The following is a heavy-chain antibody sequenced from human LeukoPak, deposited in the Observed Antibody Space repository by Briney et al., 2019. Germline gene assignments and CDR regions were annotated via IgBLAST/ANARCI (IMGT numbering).Heavy chain of an antibody. V-gene: IGHV1-18*04. CDR3: ARVEVHPRRYFYYMDV. D-gene: IGHD3-10*01. CDR1: GYNLSAYG. Sequence: ASVKVSCKASGYNLSAYGIGWVRQAPGQGVEWMGGLRDDKSQVNYAQKFQDRVILTTDTSTNTAHMELRNLKFDDTAVYFCARVEVHPRRYFYYMDVWGKGTTVTVSS. CDR2: LRDDKSQV. J-gene: IGHJ6*03.